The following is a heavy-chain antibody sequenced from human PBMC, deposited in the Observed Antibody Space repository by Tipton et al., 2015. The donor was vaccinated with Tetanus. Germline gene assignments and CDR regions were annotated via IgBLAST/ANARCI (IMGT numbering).Heavy chain of an antibody. D-gene: IGHD1-1*01. CDR2: IYYTGSA. V-gene: IGHV4-59*08. CDR3: ARQTLSLDRLFKPPDVLDL. CDR1: GDSISSYY. J-gene: IGHJ3*01. Sequence: GLVKPSETLSLMCNVSGDSISSYYWSWIRQSPGKGLEWIGQIYYTGSANYNPSLKSRVTISVDRSKNQFSRKVNSVTAADTAMYYCARQTLSLDRLFKPPDVLDLWGQGTMVTDSS.